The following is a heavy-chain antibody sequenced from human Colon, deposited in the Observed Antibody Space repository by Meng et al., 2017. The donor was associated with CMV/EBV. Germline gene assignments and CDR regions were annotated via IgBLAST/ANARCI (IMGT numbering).Heavy chain of an antibody. D-gene: IGHD3-3*01. J-gene: IGHJ4*02. V-gene: IGHV3-74*01. CDR3: AKGLQYSDFWGVDY. CDR2: IKSDGSST. Sequence: GGSLRLSCAASGFTFSSYWMHWVRQAPGKGLVWVSRIKSDGSSTSYADSVKGRFTISRANSKNTVYLEMKSLRAEDTAVYYCAKGLQYSDFWGVDYWGQGTLVTVSS. CDR1: GFTFSSYW.